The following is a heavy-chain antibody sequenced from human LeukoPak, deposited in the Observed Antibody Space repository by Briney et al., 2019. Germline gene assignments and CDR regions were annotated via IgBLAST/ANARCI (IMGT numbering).Heavy chain of an antibody. J-gene: IGHJ5*02. Sequence: SETLSLTCTVSGGSISSSSYYGGWIRQPPGKGLEWIGSISYSGTTYYNPSLKSRVTISVDTSKNQFFLKLTSATAADTAVYYCLPYYYASTWVFDPWGQGTLVTVSS. D-gene: IGHD3-22*01. CDR1: GGSISSSSYY. CDR2: ISYSGTT. CDR3: LPYYYASTWVFDP. V-gene: IGHV4-39*01.